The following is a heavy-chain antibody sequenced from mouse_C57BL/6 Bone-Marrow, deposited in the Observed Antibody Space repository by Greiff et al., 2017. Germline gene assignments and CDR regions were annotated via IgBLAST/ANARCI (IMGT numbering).Heavy chain of an antibody. CDR1: GYTFTSYG. V-gene: IGHV1-81*01. D-gene: IGHD2-4*01. J-gene: IGHJ2*01. CDR2: IYPRSGNT. Sequence: VKLMESGAELARPGASVKLSCKASGYTFTSYGISWVKQRTGQGLEWIGEIYPRSGNTYYNEKFKGKATLTADKSSSTAYMELRSLTSEDSAVYFCARSDYDGGYWGQGTTLTVSS. CDR3: ARSDYDGGY.